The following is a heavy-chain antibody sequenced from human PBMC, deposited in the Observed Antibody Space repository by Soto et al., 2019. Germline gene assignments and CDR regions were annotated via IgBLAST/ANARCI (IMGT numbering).Heavy chain of an antibody. CDR3: ARGGGSYYIAY. D-gene: IGHD1-26*01. V-gene: IGHV4-61*01. CDR1: GGSVSSGSYS. Sequence: QVQLQESGPGRVKPSETLSLTCTVSGGSVSSGSYSWSWIRQPPGKGLEWIGYIYYSGTTNYNPSLRSRVTMSVDTSENQFSLKLSSVTAADTAVYYCARGGGSYYIAYWGQGTLVTVSS. J-gene: IGHJ4*02. CDR2: IYYSGTT.